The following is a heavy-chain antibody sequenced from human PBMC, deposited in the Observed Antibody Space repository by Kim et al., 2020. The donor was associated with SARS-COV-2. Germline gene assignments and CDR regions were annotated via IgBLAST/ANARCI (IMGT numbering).Heavy chain of an antibody. V-gene: IGHV1-8*01. Sequence: ASVKVSCKTSGYSFTSHDLNWVRQATGQGLEWMGWVKANSGDTDYAQKFQGRITMTRDTSISTAYMELSSLRSDDTAVYYCVRGEGVLGRNRGQG. CDR1: GYSFTSHD. CDR2: VKANSGDT. D-gene: IGHD3-16*01. CDR3: VRGEGVLGRN. J-gene: IGHJ4*02.